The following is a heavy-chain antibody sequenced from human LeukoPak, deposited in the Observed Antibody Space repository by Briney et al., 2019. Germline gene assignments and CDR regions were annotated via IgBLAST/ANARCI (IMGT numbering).Heavy chain of an antibody. D-gene: IGHD3-10*01. V-gene: IGHV1-2*02. Sequence: GASVKVSCKASGYTFIGYYMHWVRQAPGQGVEWMGWINPNSGGTNYAQKFQCRVTMTRDTSISTAYMELSGLRSDDTAVYYCARANMVRGVGLFFDRNWFDPCGQGTLVTVSS. CDR2: INPNSGGT. CDR1: GYTFIGYY. CDR3: ARANMVRGVGLFFDRNWFDP. J-gene: IGHJ5*02.